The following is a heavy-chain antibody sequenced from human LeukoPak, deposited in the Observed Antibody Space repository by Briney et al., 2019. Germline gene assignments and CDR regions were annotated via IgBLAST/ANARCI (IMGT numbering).Heavy chain of an antibody. CDR2: RRHNGSEQ. Sequence: GGSLRLSCAASGFTFSRYRMSWVRQPPGKGLEWVANRRHNGSEQNYVYSVKGRFTISRDNPKNSVYLQMSSLRAYDTAVYCCLVTPRSRGFDFWGQGPLVTVSS. D-gene: IGHD2/OR15-2a*01. V-gene: IGHV3-7*01. CDR3: LVTPRSRGFDF. J-gene: IGHJ4*02. CDR1: GFTFSRYR.